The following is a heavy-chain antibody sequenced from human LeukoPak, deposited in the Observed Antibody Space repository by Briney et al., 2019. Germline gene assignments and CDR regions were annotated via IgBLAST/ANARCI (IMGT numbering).Heavy chain of an antibody. V-gene: IGHV3-23*01. CDR1: GFTFSSYA. CDR3: ARGGCSSTSCYYGVSDY. CDR2: ISGSGGST. D-gene: IGHD2-2*01. J-gene: IGHJ4*02. Sequence: PGGSLRLSCAASGFTFSSYAMSWVRQAPGKGLEWVSAISGSGGSTYYADSVKGRFTISRDNAKNSLYLQMNSLRAEDTAVYYCARGGCSSTSCYYGVSDYWGQGTLVTVSS.